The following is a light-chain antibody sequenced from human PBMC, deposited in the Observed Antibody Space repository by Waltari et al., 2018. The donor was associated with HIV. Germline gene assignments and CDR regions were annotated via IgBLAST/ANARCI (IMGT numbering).Light chain of an antibody. CDR1: QSVLSSYNNKNS. J-gene: IGKJ2*01. CDR2: WAS. V-gene: IGKV4-1*01. Sequence: DIVMTQSPDSLAVSLGEMATITSQSRQSVLSSYNNKNSLALYQQNPVQPTTLLLYWASTRNAGVPDRFSGSGSGTDFTLTISSLQAEDVAVYYCQQYYSTPYTFGQGTKLGIK. CDR3: QQYYSTPYT.